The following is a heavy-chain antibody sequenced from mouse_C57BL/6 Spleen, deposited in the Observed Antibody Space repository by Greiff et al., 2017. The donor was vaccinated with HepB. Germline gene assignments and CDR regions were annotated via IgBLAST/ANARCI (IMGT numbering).Heavy chain of an antibody. CDR1: GYTFTDYY. V-gene: IGHV1-26*01. Sequence: EVQLQQSGPELVKPGASVKISCKASGYTFTDYYMNWVKQSHGKSLEWIGDINPNNGGTSYNQKFKGKATLTVDKSSSTAYMELRSLTSEDSAVYYCASERRFSFAYWGQGTLVTVSA. CDR2: INPNNGGT. CDR3: ASERRFSFAY. J-gene: IGHJ3*01.